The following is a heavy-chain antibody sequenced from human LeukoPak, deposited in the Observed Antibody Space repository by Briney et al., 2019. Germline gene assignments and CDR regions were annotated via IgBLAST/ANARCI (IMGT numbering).Heavy chain of an antibody. CDR3: SLARSEYHYGMDV. CDR2: TYYRSKWYY. J-gene: IGHJ6*02. V-gene: IGHV6-1*01. CDR1: GDSVSSISVA. Sequence: QTLSLTCAISGDSVSSISVAWNWIRQSPSRGLEWLGRTYYRSKWYYEYAVSVKSRINISPDTSKNQFSLQLTSVTPEDTAVYYCSLARSEYHYGMDVWGQGTTVTVSS.